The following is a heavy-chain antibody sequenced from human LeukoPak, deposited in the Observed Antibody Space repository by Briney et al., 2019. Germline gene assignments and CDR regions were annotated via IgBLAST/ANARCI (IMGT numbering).Heavy chain of an antibody. CDR2: IYHSGST. D-gene: IGHD1-26*01. V-gene: IGHV4-30-2*01. CDR1: GGSISSGGYY. CDR3: ARARLLPGNAFDY. J-gene: IGHJ4*02. Sequence: PSETLSLTCTVSGGSISSGGYYWSWIRQPPGKGLEWIGYIYHSGSTYYNPSLKSRVTISVDTSKNQFSLKLSSVTAADTAVYYCARARLLPGNAFDYWGQGTLVTVSS.